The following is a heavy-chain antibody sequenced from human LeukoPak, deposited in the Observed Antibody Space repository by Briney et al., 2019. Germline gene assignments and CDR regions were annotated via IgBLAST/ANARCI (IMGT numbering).Heavy chain of an antibody. J-gene: IGHJ3*02. CDR3: ARVGPILTGYYDALDI. D-gene: IGHD3-9*01. CDR1: GASISSYY. V-gene: IGHV4-59*08. Sequence: SETLSLTCTVSGASISSYYWSWIRQPPGKGLEGIGYIYYSGSTNYNPSLKSRVTISVATSKNQFSLKLSSVTAADTAVYYCARVGPILTGYYDALDIWGQGTMVTVSS. CDR2: IYYSGST.